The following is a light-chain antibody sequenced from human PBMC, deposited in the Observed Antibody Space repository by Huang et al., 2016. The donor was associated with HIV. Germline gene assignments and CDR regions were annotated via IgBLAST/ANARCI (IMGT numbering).Light chain of an antibody. CDR1: QSVSSSY. Sequence: EIVLTQSPGTLSLSPGERATLSCRASQSVSSSYLAWYQQKPGQAPRLLIYGASNRATGIPDRFRDSGSGTDFTLTISRLEPEDFAVYFCQQYGSSSLTFGGGTKVEIK. CDR3: QQYGSSSLT. V-gene: IGKV3-20*01. J-gene: IGKJ4*01. CDR2: GAS.